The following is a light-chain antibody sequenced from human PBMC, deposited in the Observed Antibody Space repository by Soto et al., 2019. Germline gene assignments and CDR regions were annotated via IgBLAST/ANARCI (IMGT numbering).Light chain of an antibody. Sequence: MTQSPATLSLSPGERATLSCRASQSVGTNVAWYQQKPGRAPKLLIYDASTLESGVPSRFSGSGSETEFTLTISRLQPDDFATYFCHSRAFGQGTRLEIK. CDR1: QSVGTN. J-gene: IGKJ5*01. V-gene: IGKV1-5*01. CDR2: DAS. CDR3: HSRA.